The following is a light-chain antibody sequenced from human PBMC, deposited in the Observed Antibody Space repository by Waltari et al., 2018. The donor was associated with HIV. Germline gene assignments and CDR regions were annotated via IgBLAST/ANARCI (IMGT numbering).Light chain of an antibody. J-gene: IGKJ2*01. Sequence: DIVMTQSPDSLAVSLGGGATINCKSSQNVLYGSNNKNYLSWYQQKPGQPPSLLIDWASTREAGVPDRFSGSGSGTNFTLTISSLQAEDVAVYYCQQYYSFPYTFGQGTKVEIK. CDR2: WAS. V-gene: IGKV4-1*01. CDR3: QQYYSFPYT. CDR1: QNVLYGSNNKNY.